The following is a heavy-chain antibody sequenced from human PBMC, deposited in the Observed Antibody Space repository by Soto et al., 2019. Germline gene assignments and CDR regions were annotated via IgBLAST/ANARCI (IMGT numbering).Heavy chain of an antibody. D-gene: IGHD1-26*01. CDR3: TTDQQPHPQWELYGMDV. Sequence: EVQLVESGGGLVKPGGSLRLSCAASGFTFSNAWMNWVRQAPGKGLEWVGRIKSKTDGGTTDYAAPVKGRFTISRDDSKNTLYLQMNSLKTEDTAVYYCTTDQQPHPQWELYGMDVWGQGTTVTVSS. V-gene: IGHV3-15*07. CDR1: GFTFSNAW. J-gene: IGHJ6*02. CDR2: IKSKTDGGTT.